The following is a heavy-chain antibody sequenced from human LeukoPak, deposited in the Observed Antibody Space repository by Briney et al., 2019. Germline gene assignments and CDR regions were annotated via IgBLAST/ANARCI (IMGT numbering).Heavy chain of an antibody. Sequence: GGSLRLSCAASGSTFSSYGMHWVRQAPGKGLEWVAVISYDGSNKYYADSVKGRFTISRDNSKNTLYLQMNSLRAEDTAVYYCAKAHYGPLGYWGQGTLVTVSS. CDR2: ISYDGSNK. CDR1: GSTFSSYG. CDR3: AKAHYGPLGY. J-gene: IGHJ4*02. V-gene: IGHV3-30*18. D-gene: IGHD4-17*01.